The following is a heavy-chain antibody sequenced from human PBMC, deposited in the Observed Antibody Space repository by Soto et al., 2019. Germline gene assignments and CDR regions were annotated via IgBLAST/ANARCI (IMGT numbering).Heavy chain of an antibody. D-gene: IGHD1-1*01. Sequence: QITVKESGHTLVTPTQTLTLTCTFSGFSFSTSGAGVGWIRQPPGKALEWLALIFWNDDKRYTPSLNSRLTITKDTSKNQVVLTMSNLDPVDTATYFCAHRRGASTTGGAFDIWCLGTKVTVSA. CDR2: IFWNDDK. V-gene: IGHV2-5*01. CDR1: GFSFSTSGAG. J-gene: IGHJ3*02. CDR3: AHRRGASTTGGAFDI.